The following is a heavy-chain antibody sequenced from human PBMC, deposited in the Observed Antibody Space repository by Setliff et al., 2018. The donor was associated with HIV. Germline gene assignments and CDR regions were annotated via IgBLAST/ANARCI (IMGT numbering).Heavy chain of an antibody. CDR1: GFSFRNSFYN. CDR3: ASRIYYYDESRVLREEGFVP. J-gene: IGHJ5*02. CDR2: IYYSGTT. Sequence: SETLSLTCNVSGFSFRNSFYNWGWIRQPPGKGLEWIGTIYYSGTTYYNPSLKSRVTMSIDTSQNQFSLKLTSVTATDTAMYYCASRIYYYDESRVLREEGFVPWGQGTLVTVSS. V-gene: IGHV4-39*01. D-gene: IGHD3-22*01.